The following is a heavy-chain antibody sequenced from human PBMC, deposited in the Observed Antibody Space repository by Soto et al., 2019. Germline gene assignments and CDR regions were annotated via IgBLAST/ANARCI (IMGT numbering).Heavy chain of an antibody. J-gene: IGHJ5*02. D-gene: IGHD4-17*01. V-gene: IGHV4-31*03. Sequence: QVRLQESGPGLVKPSQTLSLTCTVSGGSISSGGYYWTWIRQHPGKGLEWIGYIYYSGSTYYNPSPKSRVTISVDTSKNQFSLKLSSVTAADTAVYYCAGEATVTPSGGFDPWGQGSLVTVSS. CDR2: IYYSGST. CDR3: AGEATVTPSGGFDP. CDR1: GGSISSGGYY.